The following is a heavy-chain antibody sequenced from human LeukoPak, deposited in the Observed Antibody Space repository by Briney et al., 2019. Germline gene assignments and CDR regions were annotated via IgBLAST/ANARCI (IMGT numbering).Heavy chain of an antibody. D-gene: IGHD3-10*01. J-gene: IGHJ4*02. Sequence: SETLSLTCTVSGGSISSYYWSWIRQPAGKGLEWIGRIYTSGSTNYNPSLKSRVTISVDTSKNQFSLKLSSVTAADTAVYYCASAIDYYGSGSYSYWGQGTLVTVSS. CDR3: ASAIDYYGSGSYSY. CDR1: GGSISSYY. CDR2: IYTSGST. V-gene: IGHV4-4*07.